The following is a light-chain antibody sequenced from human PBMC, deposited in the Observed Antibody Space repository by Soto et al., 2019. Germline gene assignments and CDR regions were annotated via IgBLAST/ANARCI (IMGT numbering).Light chain of an antibody. V-gene: IGKV3-15*01. Sequence: EIVMPQSAATLSVSPGARATRSCRPSQSVGSNLAWYPQNPGQAPRLLIYAASTRATGIPARFSGSGSGTDFTLTISSLQSGDFADYYCQQYNVWPLTFGGGTKVEIE. CDR3: QQYNVWPLT. CDR2: AAS. CDR1: QSVGSN. J-gene: IGKJ4*01.